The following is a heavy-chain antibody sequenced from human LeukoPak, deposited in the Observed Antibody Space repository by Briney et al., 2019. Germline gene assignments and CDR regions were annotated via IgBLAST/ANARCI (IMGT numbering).Heavy chain of an antibody. D-gene: IGHD4-17*01. CDR1: GFTFSNYS. Sequence: GGSLRLSCAASGFTFSNYSMNWVRQAPGKGLEWVSSISSRSSYIYYADSVRGRFTISRDNAKNSLYLQVNSLRAEDTAVYYCARAYGDSVGPVYYFDSWGQGSLVTVSS. V-gene: IGHV3-21*01. CDR2: ISSRSSYI. J-gene: IGHJ4*02. CDR3: ARAYGDSVGPVYYFDS.